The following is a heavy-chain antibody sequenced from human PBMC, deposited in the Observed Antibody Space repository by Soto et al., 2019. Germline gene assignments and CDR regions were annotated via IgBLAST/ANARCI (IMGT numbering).Heavy chain of an antibody. CDR1: GFSLRNARMG. CDR2: IFSNDGN. CDR3: ARISYDSSGSPPY. D-gene: IGHD3-22*01. V-gene: IGHV2-26*01. Sequence: QVTLKESGPVLVKPTETLTLTCIVSGFSLRNARMGVSWIRQPPGKALEWLAHIFSNDGNSYSTSLKSRLTISKDTSKSQVVLIMTDMDPVDTATYYCARISYDSSGSPPYWGQGALVTVS. J-gene: IGHJ4*02.